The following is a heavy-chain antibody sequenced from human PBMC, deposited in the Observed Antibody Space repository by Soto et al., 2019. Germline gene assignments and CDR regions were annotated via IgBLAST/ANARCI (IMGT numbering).Heavy chain of an antibody. D-gene: IGHD7-27*01. J-gene: IGHJ3*02. V-gene: IGHV1-18*01. Sequence: ASVKVSCKASGYTFTSYGISWVRQAPGQGLEWMGWISAYNGNTNYAQKLQGRVTMTTDTSTSTAYMELRSLRSDDTAVYCWARGSNWGSYAEAFDIWGQGTMVTVSS. CDR2: ISAYNGNT. CDR1: GYTFTSYG. CDR3: ARGSNWGSYAEAFDI.